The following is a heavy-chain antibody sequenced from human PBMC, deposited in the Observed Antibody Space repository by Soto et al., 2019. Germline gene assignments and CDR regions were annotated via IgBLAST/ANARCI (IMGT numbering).Heavy chain of an antibody. CDR1: GFPFSSFA. CDR2: ISDSGSTT. V-gene: IGHV3-48*02. Sequence: GGSLSLSCAVSGFPFSSFAMNWVRQAPGRGLEWVSFISDSGSTTYYADSVKGRFTISRDSAKNSLYLQMNSLRDEDTAVYFCARDPNGITDFDYWGQGTQVTVSS. CDR3: ARDPNGITDFDY. D-gene: IGHD2-8*01. J-gene: IGHJ4*02.